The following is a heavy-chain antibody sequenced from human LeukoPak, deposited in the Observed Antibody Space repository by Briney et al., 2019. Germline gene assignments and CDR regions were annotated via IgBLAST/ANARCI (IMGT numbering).Heavy chain of an antibody. CDR1: GFTFSSYV. D-gene: IGHD2/OR15-2a*01. Sequence: GRALRLSCAASGFTFSSYVMHWVRQAPGKGLDWVAVISYDGSNKYYADSVKGRFTISRDNARNSLYLQMNSLRAEDTAVYYCARDANTLPNWGKGNTVTVSS. CDR2: ISYDGSNK. J-gene: IGHJ6*04. V-gene: IGHV3-30*03. CDR3: ARDANTLPN.